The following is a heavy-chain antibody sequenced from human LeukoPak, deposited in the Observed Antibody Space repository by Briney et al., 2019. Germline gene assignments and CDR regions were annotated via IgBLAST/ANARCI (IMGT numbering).Heavy chain of an antibody. D-gene: IGHD2-2*01. V-gene: IGHV1-8*01. CDR1: GYTFTCYD. CDR3: AGASPYSSSADCKPNWFDP. Sequence: GASVKVSCKASGYTFTCYDINWVRQATGQGLEWMGWMNLNSGNTGYAQKFQGRVTMTRNTSITTAYVELSSLRSGDTAVYYCAGASPYSSSADCKPNWFDPWGQGTLVTVS. J-gene: IGHJ5*02. CDR2: MNLNSGNT.